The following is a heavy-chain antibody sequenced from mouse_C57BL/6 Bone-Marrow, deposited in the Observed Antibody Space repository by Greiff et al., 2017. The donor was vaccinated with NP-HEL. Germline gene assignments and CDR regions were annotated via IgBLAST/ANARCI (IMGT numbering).Heavy chain of an antibody. CDR3: ARGGYYGSSYWYFDV. Sequence: DVKLVESGPGLVKPSQSLSLTCSVTGYSITSGYYWNWIRQFPGNKLEWMGYISYDGSNNYNPSLKNRISITRDTSKNQFFLKLNSVTTEDTATYYCARGGYYGSSYWYFDVWGTGTTVTVSS. V-gene: IGHV3-6*01. CDR1: GYSITSGYY. CDR2: ISYDGSN. D-gene: IGHD1-1*01. J-gene: IGHJ1*03.